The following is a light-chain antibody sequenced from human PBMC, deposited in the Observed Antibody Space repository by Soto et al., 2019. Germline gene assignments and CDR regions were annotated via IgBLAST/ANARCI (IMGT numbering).Light chain of an antibody. CDR3: SSYTGSDTSYV. J-gene: IGLJ1*01. CDR1: SSDVGGYNY. Sequence: QSVLTQPASVSGSPGQSITISCTGTSSDVGGYNYVSWYQQHPGKAPKLMIYEVSNRPSGVSNRFSGSKSGNAASLTISGLQAEDEADYCCSSYTGSDTSYVFGTGTKVTV. CDR2: EVS. V-gene: IGLV2-14*01.